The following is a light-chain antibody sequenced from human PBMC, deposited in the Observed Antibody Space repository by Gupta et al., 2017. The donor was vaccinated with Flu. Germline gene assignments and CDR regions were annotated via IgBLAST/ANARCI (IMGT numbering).Light chain of an antibody. CDR1: TSDVGGYNY. CDR2: EVS. V-gene: IGLV2-14*01. J-gene: IGLJ3*02. Sequence: QSALTQPASVSGSPGQSITISCTGSTSDVGGYNYVSWYQQHPGKAPKLVIYEVSYRPSGVSNRFSGSKSGNTASLTISGLQPEDEADYYCSSSTGTSTVVFGGGTKMTVL. CDR3: SSSTGTSTVV.